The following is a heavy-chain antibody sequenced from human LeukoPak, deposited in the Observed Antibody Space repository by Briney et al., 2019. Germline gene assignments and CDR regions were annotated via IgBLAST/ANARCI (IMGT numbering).Heavy chain of an antibody. CDR1: GGSISSYY. V-gene: IGHV4-4*07. J-gene: IGHJ6*03. CDR3: ARSTAKSRYYYYYYMDV. CDR2: IYTSGST. Sequence: SETLSLTCTVSGGSISSYYWSWIRQPAGKGLEWIGRIYTSGSTNYNPSLKSRVTMSVDTSKNQFSLKLSSVTAADTAVYYCARSTAKSRYYYYYYMDVWGKGTTVTVSS. D-gene: IGHD3-9*01.